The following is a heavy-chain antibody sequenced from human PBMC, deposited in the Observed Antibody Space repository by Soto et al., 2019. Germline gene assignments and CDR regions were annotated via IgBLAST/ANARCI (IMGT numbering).Heavy chain of an antibody. D-gene: IGHD2-15*01. CDR3: AKGSDIYGDGYGMDV. CDR2: ISYDGSNK. J-gene: IGHJ6*02. Sequence: QVQLVESGGGVVQPGRSLRLSCAASGFTFSSYGMHWVRQAPGKGLEWVAVISYDGSNKYYADSVKGRFTISRDNSKKTLYLQMNSLRAEDTAVYYCAKGSDIYGDGYGMDVWGQGTTVTVSS. V-gene: IGHV3-30*18. CDR1: GFTFSSYG.